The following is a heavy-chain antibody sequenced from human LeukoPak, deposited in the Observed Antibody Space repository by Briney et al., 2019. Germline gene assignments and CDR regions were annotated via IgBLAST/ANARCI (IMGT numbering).Heavy chain of an antibody. V-gene: IGHV4-59*11. CDR2: IYYSGST. CDR3: ASIYYYDSSGYRDY. CDR1: GGSISSHY. J-gene: IGHJ4*02. Sequence: SETLSLPCTVSGGSISSHYWSWIRQPPGKGLEWIGYIYYSGSTNYNPSLKSRVTISVDTSKNQFSLKLSSVTAADTAVYYCASIYYYDSSGYRDYWGQGTLVTVSS. D-gene: IGHD3-22*01.